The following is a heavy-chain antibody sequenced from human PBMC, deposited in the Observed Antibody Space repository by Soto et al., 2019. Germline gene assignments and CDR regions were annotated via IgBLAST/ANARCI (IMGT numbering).Heavy chain of an antibody. D-gene: IGHD3-10*01. J-gene: IGHJ4*02. Sequence: SDTLSLTCAASGGSIRSGDYSWSWIRQPPGKGLEWIGYIYHSGSTYYNPSLKSRVTISVDTSKNQFSLKLTSVTAADTAVYYCARSKSGVTMVRGVIIKGDYYFDYWGQGTLVTVSS. CDR2: IYHSGST. CDR1: GGSIRSGDYS. V-gene: IGHV4-30-2*01. CDR3: ARSKSGVTMVRGVIIKGDYYFDY.